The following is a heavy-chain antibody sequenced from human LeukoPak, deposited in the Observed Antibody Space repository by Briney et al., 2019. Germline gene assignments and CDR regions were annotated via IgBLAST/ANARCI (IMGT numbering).Heavy chain of an antibody. Sequence: SETLSLTCTVSGGSISSAAYYWGWVRQPPRKGLDWIGSIYYTGTTYYSPSLQTRATLSFDTSKNQFSLKLTSVTAADTAVYFCARRPIAAGNNWFDPWGQGTLVTVSS. CDR3: ARRPIAAGNNWFDP. J-gene: IGHJ5*02. V-gene: IGHV4-39*01. D-gene: IGHD6-13*01. CDR2: IYYTGTT. CDR1: GGSISSAAYY.